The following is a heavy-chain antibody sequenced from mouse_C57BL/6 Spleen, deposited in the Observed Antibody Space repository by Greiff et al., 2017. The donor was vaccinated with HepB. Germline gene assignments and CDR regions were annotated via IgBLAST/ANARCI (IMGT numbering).Heavy chain of an antibody. Sequence: VQLQQSGPVLVKPGASVKMSCKASGYTFTDYYMNWVKQSHGKSLEWIGVINPYNGGTSYNQKFKGKATLTVDKSSSTAYMELNSLTSEDSAVYYCARTATYYYAMDYWGQGTSVTASS. V-gene: IGHV1-19*01. J-gene: IGHJ4*01. CDR3: ARTATYYYAMDY. D-gene: IGHD1-2*01. CDR2: INPYNGGT. CDR1: GYTFTDYY.